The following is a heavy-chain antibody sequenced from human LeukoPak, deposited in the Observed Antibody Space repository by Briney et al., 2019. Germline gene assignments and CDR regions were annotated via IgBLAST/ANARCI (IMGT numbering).Heavy chain of an antibody. CDR1: GFIFSDYY. D-gene: IGHD3-3*01. V-gene: IGHV3-11*01. CDR2: ISSSGSNI. CDR3: ARGRSLTIFGVVIPSDP. J-gene: IGHJ5*02. Sequence: GGSLRLSCAASGFIFSDYYMSWIRQAPGKGLEWVSHISSSGSNIYYADSVKGRFSISRDNAKNSLYLQMDSLRADDTAVYYCARGRSLTIFGVVIPSDPWGQGSLVTVSS.